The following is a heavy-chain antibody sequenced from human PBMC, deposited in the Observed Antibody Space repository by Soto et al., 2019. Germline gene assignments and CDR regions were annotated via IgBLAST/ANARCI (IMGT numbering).Heavy chain of an antibody. CDR1: GFTLSTFA. J-gene: IGHJ4*02. CDR3: ARVAY. CDR2: ISSGSSDT. Sequence: GGSLRLSCAASGFTLSTFAMSWVRQAPGKGLEWVASISSGSSDTWYADSVKGRFIISRDNAQNSLFLQMNTLRPEDTAMYYCARVAYWGPGTQVTVS. V-gene: IGHV3-21*01.